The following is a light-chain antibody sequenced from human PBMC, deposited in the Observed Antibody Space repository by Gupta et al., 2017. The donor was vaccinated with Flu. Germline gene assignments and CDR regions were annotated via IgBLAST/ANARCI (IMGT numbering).Light chain of an antibody. CDR3: HVWDSSSDHGV. Sequence: SYVLTLPPSVSGAPGWTARLTCGGNNLGSKGVLCYRHQPGYAPSVVVYDDRHRTSGIPDRFSGSNSGNTATMTISRVEAGDEADYYCHVWDSSSDHGVFGGGTKLTVL. CDR2: DDR. CDR1: NLGSKG. V-gene: IGLV3-21*02. J-gene: IGLJ3*02.